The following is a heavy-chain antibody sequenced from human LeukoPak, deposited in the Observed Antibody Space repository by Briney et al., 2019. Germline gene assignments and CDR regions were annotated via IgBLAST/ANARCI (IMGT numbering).Heavy chain of an antibody. CDR3: ARVAGYSGYEPGYFED. CDR1: GFTFSDYY. Sequence: GGSLRLSCVASGFTFSDYYMSWIRQAPGKGLEWVSYIGSTIYYADSVKGRFTISRDNAKNSLYLHMISLRAEDTAVYYCARVAGYSGYEPGYFEDWGQGTLVTVSS. D-gene: IGHD5-12*01. CDR2: IGSTI. V-gene: IGHV3-11*04. J-gene: IGHJ4*02.